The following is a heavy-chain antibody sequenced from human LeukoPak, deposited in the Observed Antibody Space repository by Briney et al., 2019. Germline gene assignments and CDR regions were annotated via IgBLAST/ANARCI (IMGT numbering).Heavy chain of an antibody. V-gene: IGHV3-48*03. CDR3: ARSRYDSSGYYYWWDY. Sequence: GGSLRLSCAAPGFTFSSYEMNWVRQAPGKGLEWVSYISSSGSTIYYADSVKGRFTISRDNAKNSLYLQMNSLRAEDTAVYYCARSRYDSSGYYYWWDYWGQGTLVTVSS. J-gene: IGHJ4*02. CDR1: GFTFSSYE. CDR2: ISSSGSTI. D-gene: IGHD3-22*01.